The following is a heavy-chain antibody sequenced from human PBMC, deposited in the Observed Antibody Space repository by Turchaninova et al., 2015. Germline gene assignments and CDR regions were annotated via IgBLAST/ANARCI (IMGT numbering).Heavy chain of an antibody. D-gene: IGHD2-21*02. J-gene: IGHJ4*02. CDR2: SGSGAST. V-gene: IGHV3-23*01. CDR3: ARIVEVTTSHYHFDY. Sequence: SGSGASTNDADSVKGRFTISRANSKNTLYLQMNSLGAEDTAVYFCARIVEVTTSHYHFDYWGQGTLVTVSS.